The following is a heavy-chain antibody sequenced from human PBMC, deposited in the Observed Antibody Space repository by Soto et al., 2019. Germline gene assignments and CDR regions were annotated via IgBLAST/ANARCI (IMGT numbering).Heavy chain of an antibody. CDR1: GGTFSNSA. D-gene: IGHD5-12*01. CDR3: ARDKARLQLGGNYYYILDV. CDR2: IMPIFRTP. V-gene: IGHV1-69*13. J-gene: IGHJ6*02. Sequence: QVQLEQSGAEVKKPGSSVKVSCKASGGTFSNSAISWVRQAPGQGLEWMGGIMPIFRTPDYAQRFQGRVTITADDSTSTAYMELSGLRSDDTAVYYCARDKARLQLGGNYYYILDVWGQGTTVTVSS.